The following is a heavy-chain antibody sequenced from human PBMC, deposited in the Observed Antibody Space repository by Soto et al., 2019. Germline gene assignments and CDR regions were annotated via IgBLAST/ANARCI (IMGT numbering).Heavy chain of an antibody. D-gene: IGHD6-6*01. V-gene: IGHV1-18*01. CDR3: ASGYRSSSRVAADV. CDR2: ISAYNGNT. Sequence: QVQLVQSGAEVKKPGASVKVSCKASGYTFTSYGISWVRQAPGQGLEWMGWISAYNGNTNYAQKLQGRVTMTTDTPTRTAYMELRSLRSDATAVYYCASGYRSSSRVAADVWGQGTTVTVSS. J-gene: IGHJ6*02. CDR1: GYTFTSYG.